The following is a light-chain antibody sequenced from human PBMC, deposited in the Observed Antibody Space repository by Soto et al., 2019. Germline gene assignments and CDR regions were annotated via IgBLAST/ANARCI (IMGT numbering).Light chain of an antibody. CDR3: QQHGSSQT. V-gene: IGKV3-20*01. Sequence: EIVLTQSPGTLSLSPGERAALSCRASQSVSSTYLAWYQQKPGQAPRLLIYGASSRATGIPDGFSGSVSGTDFALTISRLEPEDFAVYYCQQHGSSQTFGGGTKVEIK. J-gene: IGKJ4*02. CDR2: GAS. CDR1: QSVSSTY.